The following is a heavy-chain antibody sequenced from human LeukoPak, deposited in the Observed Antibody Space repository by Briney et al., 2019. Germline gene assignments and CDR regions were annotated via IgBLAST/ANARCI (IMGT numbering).Heavy chain of an antibody. D-gene: IGHD6-19*01. V-gene: IGHV1-69*13. CDR2: IIPIFGTA. J-gene: IGHJ4*02. Sequence: SVKVSCKASGGTFSSYAISWVRQAPGQGLEWMGGIIPIFGTANYAQKFQGRVTITADESTSTAHMELSSLRSEDTAVYYCAREAVAGLGRVDYWGQGTLVTVSS. CDR1: GGTFSSYA. CDR3: AREAVAGLGRVDY.